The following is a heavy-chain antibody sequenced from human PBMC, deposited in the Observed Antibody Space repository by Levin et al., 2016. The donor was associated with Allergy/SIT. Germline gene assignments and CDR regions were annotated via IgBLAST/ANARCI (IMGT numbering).Heavy chain of an antibody. V-gene: IGHV4-4*02. Sequence: WIRQPPGKGLEWIGEIYHSGSTNYNPSLKSRVTISVDKSKNQFSLKLSSVTAADTAVYYCAREGIGAVAGGQGNYYGMDVWGQGTTVTVSS. J-gene: IGHJ6*02. CDR3: AREGIGAVAGGQGNYYGMDV. CDR2: IYHSGST. D-gene: IGHD6-19*01.